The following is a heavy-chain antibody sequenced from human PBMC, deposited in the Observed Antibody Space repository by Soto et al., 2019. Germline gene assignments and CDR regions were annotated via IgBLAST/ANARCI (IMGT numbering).Heavy chain of an antibody. CDR2: IYYTGST. V-gene: IGHV4-30-4*01. D-gene: IGHD3-16*01. J-gene: IGHJ4*02. Sequence: SETLSLTCTVSGGSISSADYYWSWIRQPPGKGLEWIGYIYYTGSTYYSPSLRSRVIITVDTSKNEFSLKLSSVTAADTAVYYCARVRTIMILDYWDQGTLVTVSS. CDR3: ARVRTIMILDY. CDR1: GGSISSADYY.